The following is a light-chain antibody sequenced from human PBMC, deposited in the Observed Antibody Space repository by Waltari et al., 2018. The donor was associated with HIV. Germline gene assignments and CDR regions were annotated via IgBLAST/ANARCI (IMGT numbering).Light chain of an antibody. J-gene: IGLJ2*01. CDR3: QAWDSSTVV. V-gene: IGLV3-1*01. Sequence: SYEVTQPPSVSVSPEQTASITCSGDKWGDKHACWYQQKPGQSPVLVIYQDRKRPSGIPERFSGSNSGNTATLTISGTQAMDEADYYCQAWDSSTVVFGGGTKLTVL. CDR2: QDR. CDR1: KWGDKH.